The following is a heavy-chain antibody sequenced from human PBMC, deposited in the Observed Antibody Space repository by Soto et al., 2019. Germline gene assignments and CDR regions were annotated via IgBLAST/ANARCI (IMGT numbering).Heavy chain of an antibody. J-gene: IGHJ4*02. Sequence: QVQLVQSGAEVKKPGASVKVSCKASGYTFSSYGFSWVRQAPGQGLEWMGWINAYNGNTNYAQKLQGRVTMTTDTTPSQTFMELESLRFDDTAVYYCARTLPPIDYWGQGTLVTVSS. CDR2: INAYNGNT. V-gene: IGHV1-18*01. CDR3: ARTLPPIDY. D-gene: IGHD1-26*01. CDR1: GYTFSSYG.